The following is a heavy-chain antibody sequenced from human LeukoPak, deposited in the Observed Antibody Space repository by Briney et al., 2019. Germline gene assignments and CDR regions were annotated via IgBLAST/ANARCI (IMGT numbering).Heavy chain of an antibody. CDR3: AREVFSGYYFDY. J-gene: IGHJ4*02. D-gene: IGHD3-22*01. CDR2: FYTSGST. V-gene: IGHV4-61*02. CDR1: GDSISSGDYY. Sequence: PSETLSLTCTVSGDSISSGDYYWSWIRQPAGKGLEWIGRFYTSGSTNYNPSLKSRVTISVDTSKNQFSLKLNSVTAADTAVYYCAREVFSGYYFDYWGQGTLVTVSS.